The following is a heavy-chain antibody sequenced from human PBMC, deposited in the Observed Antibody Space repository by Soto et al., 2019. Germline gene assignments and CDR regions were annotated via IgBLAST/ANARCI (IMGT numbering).Heavy chain of an antibody. CDR2: ISGGGRPI. CDR1: GFTFSTFS. CDR3: ARDRGWAFDS. J-gene: IGHJ4*02. V-gene: IGHV3-48*02. Sequence: EVQLVESGGGSVQPGGSPRLSCAASGFTFSTFSMNWVRQAPGRGLEWISYISGGGRPISYADSVKGRFTISRDNAKNSLYLQMDSLTDEDTAVYYCARDRGWAFDSWGQGTLVTVSS. D-gene: IGHD6-19*01.